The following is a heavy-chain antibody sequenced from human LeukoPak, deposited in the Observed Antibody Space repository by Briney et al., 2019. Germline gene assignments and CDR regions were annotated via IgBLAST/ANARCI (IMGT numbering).Heavy chain of an antibody. Sequence: SETLSLTCTVSGGSISSGGYYWSWIRQHPGKGLEWIGYIYYSGSTYYNPSLKSRVTISVDTSKNQFSLKLSSVTAADTAVYYCARDMGYYDSSGYTTEGWFDPWGQGTLVTVSS. CDR1: GGSISSGGYY. V-gene: IGHV4-31*03. CDR2: IYYSGST. CDR3: ARDMGYYDSSGYTTEGWFDP. J-gene: IGHJ5*02. D-gene: IGHD3-22*01.